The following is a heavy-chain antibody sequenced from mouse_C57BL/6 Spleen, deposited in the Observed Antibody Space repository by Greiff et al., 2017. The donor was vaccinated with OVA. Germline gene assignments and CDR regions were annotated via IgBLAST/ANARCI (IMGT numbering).Heavy chain of an antibody. V-gene: IGHV1-26*01. CDR1: GYTFTDYY. Sequence: VQLQQSGPELVKPGASVKISCKASGYTFTDYYMNWVKQSHGKSLEWIGDINPNNGGTSYNQKFKGKATLTVDKSSSTAYMELRSLTSEDSAVYYCARSVRYDAMDYWGQGTSVTVSS. J-gene: IGHJ4*01. CDR3: ARSVRYDAMDY. CDR2: INPNNGGT.